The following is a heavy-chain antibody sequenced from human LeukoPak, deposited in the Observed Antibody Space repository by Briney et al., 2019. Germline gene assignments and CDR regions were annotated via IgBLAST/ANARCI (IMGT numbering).Heavy chain of an antibody. CDR3: ARGAGDYPPRLDLYYYYYMDV. D-gene: IGHD4-17*01. V-gene: IGHV1-8*03. CDR1: GYTFTSYD. Sequence: ASVKVSCKASGYTFTSYDINWVRQATGQGLEWMGWMNPNSGNTGYAQKFQGRVTITRNTSISTAYMELSSLRSEDTAVYYCARGAGDYPPRLDLYYYYYMDVWGKGTTVTVSS. J-gene: IGHJ6*03. CDR2: MNPNSGNT.